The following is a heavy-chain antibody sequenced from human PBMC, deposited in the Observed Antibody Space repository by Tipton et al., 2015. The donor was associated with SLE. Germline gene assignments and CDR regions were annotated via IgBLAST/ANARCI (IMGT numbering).Heavy chain of an antibody. V-gene: IGHV1-69*05. CDR1: GGTFSSYA. CDR3: ARDLAIFGVVPFNYMDI. CDR2: IIPIFGAA. D-gene: IGHD3-3*01. Sequence: QSGAEVKKPGSSVKVSCKASGGTFSSYAISWVRQAPGQGLEWMGGIIPIFGAANYAQKFQGRVTITTDESTSTAYMELSSLRSEDTAVYYCARDLAIFGVVPFNYMDIWGKGTTVTVSS. J-gene: IGHJ6*03.